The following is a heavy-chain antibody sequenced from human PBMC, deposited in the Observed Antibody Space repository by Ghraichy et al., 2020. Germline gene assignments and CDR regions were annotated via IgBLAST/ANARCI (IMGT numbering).Heavy chain of an antibody. CDR1: GGSINSFY. Sequence: NLSLTCTVSGGSINSFYWSWIRQPPGQGLEWIGYIYYSGSTNYNPSLKSRVTISVDTSKNQFSLKLSSVTAADTAVYYCASQITTTTGIDYWGQGTLVTVSS. V-gene: IGHV4-59*01. J-gene: IGHJ4*02. CDR3: ASQITTTTGIDY. D-gene: IGHD1-7*01. CDR2: IYYSGST.